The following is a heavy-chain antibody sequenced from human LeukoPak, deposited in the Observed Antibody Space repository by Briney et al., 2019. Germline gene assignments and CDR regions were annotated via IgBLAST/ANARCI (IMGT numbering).Heavy chain of an antibody. J-gene: IGHJ6*02. V-gene: IGHV3-7*01. CDR2: IKQDGSEK. D-gene: IGHD2-2*01. CDR1: GFTFSSYW. CDR3: ARSYCSSTSCYYGMDV. Sequence: HPGGSLRLSCAASGFTFSSYWMSWVRPAPGKGLEWVANIKQDGSEKYYVDSVKGRFTISRDNAKSSLYLQMNSLRAEDTAVYYCARSYCSSTSCYYGMDVWGQGTTVTVSS.